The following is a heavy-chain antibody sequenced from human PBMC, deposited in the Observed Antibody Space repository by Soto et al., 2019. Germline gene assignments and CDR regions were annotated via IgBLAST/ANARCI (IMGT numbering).Heavy chain of an antibody. J-gene: IGHJ4*02. D-gene: IGHD2-15*01. V-gene: IGHV3-48*02. CDR3: ARLSVRYCSGGSCSQLDY. CDR1: GFTFNSYS. Sequence: EVQLVESGGGLVQPGGSLRLSCAASGFTFNSYSMTWVRQAPGKGLEWLSFISSTSGTIYYADSVKGRFTISRDNAKNSLYLQMNSLRDEDTAVYYCARLSVRYCSGGSCSQLDYWCQGTLVTVSS. CDR2: ISSTSGTI.